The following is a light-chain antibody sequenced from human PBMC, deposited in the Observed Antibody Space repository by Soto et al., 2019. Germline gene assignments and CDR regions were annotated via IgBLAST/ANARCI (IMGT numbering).Light chain of an antibody. CDR2: STG. Sequence: QAVVTQEPSLTVSPGGTVTLTCASSTGAVTSGYYPNWFQQKPGQAPRALIYSTGNKHSWTPARFSGSLLGGKAALTLSGVQPEDEAEYYCLLYYGGAQLGVFGTGTKVTVL. CDR1: TGAVTSGYY. CDR3: LLYYGGAQLGV. J-gene: IGLJ1*01. V-gene: IGLV7-43*01.